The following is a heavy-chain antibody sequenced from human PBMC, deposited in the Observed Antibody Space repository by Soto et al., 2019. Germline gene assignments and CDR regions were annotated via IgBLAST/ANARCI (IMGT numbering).Heavy chain of an antibody. CDR2: ISVSVGST. CDR1: GFTFSSYA. D-gene: IGHD2-21*01. Sequence: GGSLRLSCAASGFTFSSYAMNWVRQAPGKGLEWVSAISVSVGSTYYADSVKGRFTISRDNSKNTLYLQINSLRAEDTAVYYCAKAGDHSCFDCWGQGTLVTVSS. J-gene: IGHJ4*02. CDR3: AKAGDHSCFDC. V-gene: IGHV3-23*01.